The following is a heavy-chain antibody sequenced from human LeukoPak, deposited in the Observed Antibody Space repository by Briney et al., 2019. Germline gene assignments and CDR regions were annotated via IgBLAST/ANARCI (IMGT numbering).Heavy chain of an antibody. V-gene: IGHV3-23*01. CDR1: GFTFSSYA. CDR2: ISGSGGST. Sequence: PGGSLRLSCAASGFTFSSYAMSWVRQAPGKGLEWVSAISGSGGSTYYADFVKGRFTISRDNSKNTLYLQMNSLRAEDTAVYYCAKDLYCSGGSCYRTVTDAFDIWGQGTMVTVSS. D-gene: IGHD2-15*01. CDR3: AKDLYCSGGSCYRTVTDAFDI. J-gene: IGHJ3*02.